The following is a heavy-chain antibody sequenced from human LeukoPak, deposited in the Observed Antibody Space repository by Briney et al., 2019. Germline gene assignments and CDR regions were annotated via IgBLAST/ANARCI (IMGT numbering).Heavy chain of an antibody. D-gene: IGHD2-2*02. CDR2: IYYSGST. CDR1: GGSISSTNYY. J-gene: IGHJ5*02. CDR3: ARLGYCSDTRCHRWFDP. V-gene: IGHV4-39*01. Sequence: SQTLSLTCTVSGGSISSTNYYWGWVRQPPGKGLEWIANIYYSGSTYYNPSLKSRVTISVDTSKNQFSLKLSSVTAADTAIYYCARLGYCSDTRCHRWFDPWGQGILVTVSS.